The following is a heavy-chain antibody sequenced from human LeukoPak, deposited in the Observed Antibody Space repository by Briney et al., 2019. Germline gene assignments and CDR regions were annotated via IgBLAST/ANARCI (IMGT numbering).Heavy chain of an antibody. D-gene: IGHD6-25*01. Sequence: SETLSLTCTVSGGSISSYYWSWILQPAGKGLEWIGRIYTSGSTNYNPSLKSRVTMSVDTSKNQFSLKLSSVTAADTAVYYCARGRRIYYYYGMDVWGQGTTVTVSS. CDR3: ARGRRIYYYYGMDV. V-gene: IGHV4-4*07. CDR2: IYTSGST. CDR1: GGSISSYY. J-gene: IGHJ6*02.